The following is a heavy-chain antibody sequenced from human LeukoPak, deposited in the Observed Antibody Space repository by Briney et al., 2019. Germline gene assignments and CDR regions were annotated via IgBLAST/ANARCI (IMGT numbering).Heavy chain of an antibody. D-gene: IGHD6-13*01. CDR3: ARDRTYSSSWLYYFDY. J-gene: IGHJ4*02. CDR2: INHSGST. Sequence: SETLSLTCTVSGGSISSYYWSWIRQPPGKGLEWIGEINHSGSTNYNPSLKSRVTISVDTSKNQFSLKLSSVTAADTAVYYCARDRTYSSSWLYYFDYWGQGTLVTVSS. V-gene: IGHV4-34*01. CDR1: GGSISSYY.